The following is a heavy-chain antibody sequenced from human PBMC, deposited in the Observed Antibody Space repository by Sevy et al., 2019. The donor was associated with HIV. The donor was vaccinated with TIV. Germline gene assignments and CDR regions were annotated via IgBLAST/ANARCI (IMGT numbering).Heavy chain of an antibody. J-gene: IGHJ6*03. CDR2: IYHSGST. V-gene: IGHV4-38-2*01. CDR3: ARHRREGANYYYYYMDV. Sequence: SETLSLTCAVSGYSISSGYYWGWIRQPPGKGLEWIGSIYHSGSTYYNPSLKSRVTISVDTSKNQFSLKLSSVTAADTAVYYCARHRREGANYYYYYMDVWGKGTTVTVSS. CDR1: GYSISSGYY.